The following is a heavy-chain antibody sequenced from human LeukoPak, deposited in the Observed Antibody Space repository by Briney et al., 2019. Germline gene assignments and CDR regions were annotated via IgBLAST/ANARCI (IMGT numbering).Heavy chain of an antibody. CDR2: INTSGGRT. CDR3: AKLHDYGDYDVGYFDY. J-gene: IGHJ4*02. V-gene: IGHV3-23*01. D-gene: IGHD4-17*01. CDR1: GFTFSNYA. Sequence: GGSLRLSCAASGFTFSNYAMSWVRQGPGRGLECVSAINTSGGRTYYADSVKGRFTISRDNSKNTLYLQMNSLRAEDTAVYYCAKLHDYGDYDVGYFDYWGQGTLVTVSS.